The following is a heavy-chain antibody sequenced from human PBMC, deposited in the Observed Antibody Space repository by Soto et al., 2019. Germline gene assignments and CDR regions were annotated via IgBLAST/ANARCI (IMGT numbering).Heavy chain of an antibody. Sequence: GGSLRLSCAASGFTFSDYYMSWIRQAPGKGLEWVSYISGTSSYINYADSVKGRFTISRDNAKNSLYLQMNSLRAEDTAVYYCARDVQQLASYWGQGTLVTVST. CDR2: ISGTSSYI. CDR3: ARDVQQLASY. D-gene: IGHD6-13*01. CDR1: GFTFSDYY. V-gene: IGHV3-11*06. J-gene: IGHJ4*02.